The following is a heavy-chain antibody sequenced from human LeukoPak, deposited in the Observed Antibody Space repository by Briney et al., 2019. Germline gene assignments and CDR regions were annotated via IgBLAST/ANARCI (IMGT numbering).Heavy chain of an antibody. CDR3: ARGLQLPLDY. Sequence: AGGSHRLSCAASGFSFSDAWMSWVRQIPGKGLEWVGRIESKTDGGTTDYAAPVKGRFTILRDDSKNTLHLQMNSLRTEDTAVYYCARGLQLPLDYWGQGTLVTVSS. CDR2: IESKTDGGTT. J-gene: IGHJ4*02. CDR1: GFSFSDAW. D-gene: IGHD2-2*01. V-gene: IGHV3-15*04.